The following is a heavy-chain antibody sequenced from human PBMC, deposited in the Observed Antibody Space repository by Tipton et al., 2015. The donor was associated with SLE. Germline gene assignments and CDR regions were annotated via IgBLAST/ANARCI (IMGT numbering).Heavy chain of an antibody. J-gene: IGHJ3*02. CDR3: ARDHHVYSSSSDAFDI. CDR2: ISYDGNKQ. D-gene: IGHD6-6*01. V-gene: IGHV3-30*04. Sequence: RSLRLSCSASGFTFNTYSMHWVRQAPGKGLEWVSAISYDGNKQYYAESVKGRFTISRDNSKSTLYLQMNSLGVEDTAMYYCARDHHVYSSSSDAFDIWGQGTMVTVSS. CDR1: GFTFNTYS.